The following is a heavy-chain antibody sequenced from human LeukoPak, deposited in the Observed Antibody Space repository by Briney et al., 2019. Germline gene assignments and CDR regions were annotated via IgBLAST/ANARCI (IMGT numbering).Heavy chain of an antibody. CDR1: GFSVSKNY. V-gene: IGHV3-53*01. Sequence: PGGSLRLSCAASGFSVSKNYMSWVRQAPGKGLEWVSVIYSSGNTFYADSVKGRYTISRDNSKNTLYLQMNSLRVEDTAVYYCAKEASIAARPDRGGYFDYWGQGTLVTVSS. J-gene: IGHJ4*02. CDR2: IYSSGNT. CDR3: AKEASIAARPDRGGYFDY. D-gene: IGHD6-6*01.